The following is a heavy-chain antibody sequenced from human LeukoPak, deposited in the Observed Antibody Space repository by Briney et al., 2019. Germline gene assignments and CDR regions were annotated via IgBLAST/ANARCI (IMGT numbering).Heavy chain of an antibody. D-gene: IGHD6-19*01. V-gene: IGHV3-74*01. CDR2: INSDGSST. CDR1: GFTFSSYW. CDR3: ATEGYSSGWYYFDY. J-gene: IGHJ4*02. Sequence: PGGSLRLSCAASGFTFSSYWMHWVRQAPGKGLVWVSRINSDGSSTSYADSVKGRFTISRDNAKNTLYLQMNSLRAEDTAVYYCATEGYSSGWYYFDYWGQGTLVTVSS.